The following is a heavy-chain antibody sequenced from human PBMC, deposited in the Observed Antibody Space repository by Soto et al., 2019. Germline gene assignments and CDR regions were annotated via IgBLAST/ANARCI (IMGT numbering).Heavy chain of an antibody. CDR3: TKGVSTGYYYYMDV. D-gene: IGHD3-3*01. CDR2: ISWNSGSI. CDR1: GFTFHDFA. Sequence: SLRLSCAASGFTFHDFAMHWVRQAPGKGLEWVSGISWNSGSIGYADSVKGRFTISRDNAKNSLYLQMNSLRAEDTALYYCTKGVSTGYYYYMDVWGKGTTVTVSS. V-gene: IGHV3-9*01. J-gene: IGHJ6*03.